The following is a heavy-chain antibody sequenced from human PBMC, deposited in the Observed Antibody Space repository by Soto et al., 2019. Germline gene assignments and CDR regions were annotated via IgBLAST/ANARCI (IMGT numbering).Heavy chain of an antibody. CDR1: GGAFSNYS. Sequence: QVHLLQSGAEVKKPGSSLKVSCKVSGGAFSNYSFNWVRHTPGQGLEWLGGIIPLHNTSNYSLKFVGRVSVTADISSSTGFMHVSGLTSGDTAPYYCAKWSDWNLLYYNGMDVWGQGTTVTVSS. D-gene: IGHD1-1*01. CDR2: IIPLHNTS. CDR3: AKWSDWNLLYYNGMDV. J-gene: IGHJ6*02. V-gene: IGHV1-69*06.